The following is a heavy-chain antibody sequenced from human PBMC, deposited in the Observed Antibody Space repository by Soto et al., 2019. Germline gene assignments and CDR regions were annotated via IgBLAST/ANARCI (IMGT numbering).Heavy chain of an antibody. D-gene: IGHD2-15*01. V-gene: IGHV1-46*01. J-gene: IGHJ6*02. CDR2: INPSGGST. Sequence: ASVKVSCKASGYTFTSYYMHWVRQAPGQGLEWMGIINPSGGSTSYAQKFQGRVTMTRDTSTSTVYMELSSLRSEDTAVYYCARVRGYCSGGSCYSESHYGMDVWGQGTTVTV. CDR1: GYTFTSYY. CDR3: ARVRGYCSGGSCYSESHYGMDV.